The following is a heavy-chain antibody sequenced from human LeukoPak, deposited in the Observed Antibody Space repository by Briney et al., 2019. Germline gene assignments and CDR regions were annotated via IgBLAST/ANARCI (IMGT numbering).Heavy chain of an antibody. CDR2: IYPGDSDT. J-gene: IGHJ3*02. D-gene: IGHD6-6*01. CDR1: GYSFTNYW. CDR3: ARHPYSSSISDAFDI. Sequence: GESLKISCKGSGYSFTNYWIGWVRRMPGKGLEWMGIIYPGDSDTRYSPSFQGQVTISADKSISTAYLQWSSLKASDTAMYYCARHPYSSSISDAFDIWGQGTMVTVSS. V-gene: IGHV5-51*01.